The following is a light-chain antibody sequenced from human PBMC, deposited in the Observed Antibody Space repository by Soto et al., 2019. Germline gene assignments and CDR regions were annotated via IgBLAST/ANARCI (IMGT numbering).Light chain of an antibody. J-gene: IGKJ1*01. CDR3: QQYGSSPWT. Sequence: EVGMDQSPATVSVSPGERATLYCRASQSVSSNLAWYQQKPGQAPRLLIYGASTRATGIPARFSGSGSGTDFTLTISRLEPEDFAVYYCQQYGSSPWTFGQGTKVDI. CDR1: QSVSSN. V-gene: IGKV3D-15*02. CDR2: GAS.